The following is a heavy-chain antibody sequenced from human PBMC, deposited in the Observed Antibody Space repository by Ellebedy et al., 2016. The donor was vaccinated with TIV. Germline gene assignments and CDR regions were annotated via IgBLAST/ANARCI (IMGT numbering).Heavy chain of an antibody. Sequence: AASVKVSCKASGYTFISYFVNWVRQAPGQGLEWIGIINPSSGSTTYAQKLQGRVTMTRDTSTTTVYMELNSLRSEDTAVYYCPRAMSSGWSHTPNYWGQGTLVIVSS. CDR2: INPSSGST. CDR3: PRAMSSGWSHTPNY. J-gene: IGHJ4*02. CDR1: GYTFISYF. V-gene: IGHV1-46*04. D-gene: IGHD6-19*01.